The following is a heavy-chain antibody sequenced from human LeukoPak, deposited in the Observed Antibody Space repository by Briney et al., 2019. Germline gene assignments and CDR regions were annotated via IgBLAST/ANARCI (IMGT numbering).Heavy chain of an antibody. CDR1: GFTLSRYW. CDR2: INSDGSST. D-gene: IGHD3-10*01. Sequence: GGSLRLSCAASGFTLSRYWMHWVRQAPGKGLVWVSRINSDGSSTRYADPVKGRFTISRDNAKNTLYLQMNSLRAEDTAVYYCARGHYGSGSYYYYGMDVWGQGTTVTVSS. J-gene: IGHJ6*02. CDR3: ARGHYGSGSYYYYGMDV. V-gene: IGHV3-74*01.